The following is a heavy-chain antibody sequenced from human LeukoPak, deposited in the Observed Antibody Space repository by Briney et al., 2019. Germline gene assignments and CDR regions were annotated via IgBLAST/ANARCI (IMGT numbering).Heavy chain of an antibody. CDR3: ARDKAVTTEVTQHFQH. J-gene: IGHJ1*01. V-gene: IGHV1-18*01. CDR1: GYTFTTYD. Sequence: ASVKVSCKASGYTFTTYDINWVRQAPGQGLEWMGWISAYNGYTDYAQKFQFRVTMTTDTSTSTAYMELRSLRSDDTAAYYCARDKAVTTEVTQHFQHWGQGTLVTVSS. CDR2: ISAYNGYT. D-gene: IGHD4-23*01.